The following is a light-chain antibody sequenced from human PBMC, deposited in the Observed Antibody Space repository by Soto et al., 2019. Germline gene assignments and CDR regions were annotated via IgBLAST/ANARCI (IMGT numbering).Light chain of an antibody. CDR1: QSVSSN. Sequence: EIVMTQSPATLSVSPGERATLSCRASQSVSSNLAWYQQKPGQAPRLLIYGASTRATGMPARFSGSGSGTEFTLTISTLQSEDFAVYYCQQYNNWPPVTFGQGTKVDIK. V-gene: IGKV3-15*01. J-gene: IGKJ1*01. CDR2: GAS. CDR3: QQYNNWPPVT.